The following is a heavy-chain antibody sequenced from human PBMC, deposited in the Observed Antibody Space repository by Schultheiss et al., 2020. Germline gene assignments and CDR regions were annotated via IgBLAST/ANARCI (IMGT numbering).Heavy chain of an antibody. V-gene: IGHV3-48*02. CDR3: ARAAGWGSSWPHYYYYYMDV. D-gene: IGHD6-13*01. J-gene: IGHJ6*03. CDR2: ISSSSSTI. CDR1: GFTFSSYS. Sequence: GGSLRLSCAASGFTFSSYSMNWVRQAPGKGLEWVSYISSSSSTIYYADSVKGRFTISRDNAKNSLYLQMNSLRDEDTAVYYCARAAGWGSSWPHYYYYYMDVWGKGATVTVS.